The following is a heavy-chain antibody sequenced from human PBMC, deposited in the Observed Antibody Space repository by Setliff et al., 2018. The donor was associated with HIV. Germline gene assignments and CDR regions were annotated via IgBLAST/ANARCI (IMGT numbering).Heavy chain of an antibody. CDR1: GYTFTSYG. Sequence: ASVKVSCKASGYTFTSYGISWVRQAPGQGLEWMGWISTYNGNTNFAQKLQGRVTMTKDTSTSTAYMELRSLRSDDTAVYYCARDSSFNMDVWGKGTTVTVSS. V-gene: IGHV1-18*01. CDR3: ARDSSFNMDV. J-gene: IGHJ6*03. CDR2: ISTYNGNT.